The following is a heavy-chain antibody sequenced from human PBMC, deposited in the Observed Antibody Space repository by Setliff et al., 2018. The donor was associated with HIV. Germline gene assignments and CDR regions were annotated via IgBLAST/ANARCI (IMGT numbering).Heavy chain of an antibody. D-gene: IGHD1-26*01. CDR3: ATDHGAAGAFDY. Sequence: ASVKVSCKISGYPLTELSRHWVRQAPGKGLEWMGRFDPEDGESIYAQKFQGRVTMTDDTSADTAYMELRSLTSEDTAVYYCATDHGAAGAFDYWGQGTLVTVSS. CDR1: GYPLTELS. V-gene: IGHV1-24*01. J-gene: IGHJ4*02. CDR2: FDPEDGES.